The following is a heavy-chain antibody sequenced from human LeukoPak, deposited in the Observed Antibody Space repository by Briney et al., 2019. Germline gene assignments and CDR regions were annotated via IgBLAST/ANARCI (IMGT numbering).Heavy chain of an antibody. CDR3: ARDRGLYGGFDY. CDR1: GGSISSCY. J-gene: IGHJ4*02. V-gene: IGHV4-4*07. CDR2: MYTSGST. Sequence: PSETLSLTCSVSGGSISSCYWSWIRQPAGKGLEWIGRMYTSGSTNYNPSLKSRVTISVDTSKNQFSLKLSSVTAADTAVYYCARDRGLYGGFDYWGQGTLVTVSS. D-gene: IGHD3-10*01.